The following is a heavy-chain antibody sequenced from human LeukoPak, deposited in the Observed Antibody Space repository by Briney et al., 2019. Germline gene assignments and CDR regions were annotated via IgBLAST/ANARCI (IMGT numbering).Heavy chain of an antibody. CDR3: ARDLSSTYDFWSGYYTGEVDY. D-gene: IGHD3-3*01. J-gene: IGHJ4*02. Sequence: ASVKVSCKASGYTFTGYYMHWVRQAPGQGLEWMGRINPNSGGTKYAQKFQGRVTMTRDTSISTAYMELSRLRSDDTAVYYCARDLSSTYDFWSGYYTGEVDYWGQGTLVTVSS. CDR1: GYTFTGYY. V-gene: IGHV1-2*06. CDR2: INPNSGGT.